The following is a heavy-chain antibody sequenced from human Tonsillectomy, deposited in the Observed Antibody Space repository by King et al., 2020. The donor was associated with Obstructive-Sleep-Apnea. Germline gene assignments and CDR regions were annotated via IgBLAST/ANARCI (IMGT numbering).Heavy chain of an antibody. CDR1: GLSLSSNGMR. CDR2: IYWDDDK. CDR3: ARPSGGHGMDV. V-gene: IGHV2-5*02. J-gene: IGHJ6*02. Sequence: TLKESGPTLVKPPQTLTLTCTFSGLSLSSNGMRVAWIRQPPGKALEWLALIYWDDDKRYSPSLKSRLTITKDTSKNQVVLTMTNMDPVDTATYYCARPSGGHGMDVWGQGTTVTVSS.